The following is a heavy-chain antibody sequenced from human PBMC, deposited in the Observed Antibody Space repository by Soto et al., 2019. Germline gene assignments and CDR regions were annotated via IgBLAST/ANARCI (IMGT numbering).Heavy chain of an antibody. CDR3: ARPYEGGYSSNHHYYYALDV. Sequence: QVQLVQSGAEVKKPGSSVKVSCKISGGTFSRYSISWVRQAPGQGLEWMGGIVPIFGTTNYAQKFQDRVTITTDESASTAHMELRNLRSEDTAVYYCARPYEGGYSSNHHYYYALDVWGQGPAVTVAS. CDR2: IVPIFGTT. V-gene: IGHV1-69*01. D-gene: IGHD3-22*01. CDR1: GGTFSRYS. J-gene: IGHJ6*02.